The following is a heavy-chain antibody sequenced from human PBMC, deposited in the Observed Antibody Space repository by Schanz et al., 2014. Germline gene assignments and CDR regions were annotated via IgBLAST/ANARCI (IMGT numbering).Heavy chain of an antibody. CDR2: INHGGST. D-gene: IGHD2-8*02. CDR1: GGSFSGYY. CDR3: ARDSVRGATGGYGMDV. J-gene: IGHJ6*02. V-gene: IGHV4-34*01. Sequence: QVQLQQWGAGLLKPPETLSLTCAVYGGSFSGYYWSWIRQPPGKGLEWIAEINHGGSTNYNASLKSRVTISVDNSKNQFSLKVRSVTAADTAVYYCARDSVRGATGGYGMDVWGQGTTVTVSS.